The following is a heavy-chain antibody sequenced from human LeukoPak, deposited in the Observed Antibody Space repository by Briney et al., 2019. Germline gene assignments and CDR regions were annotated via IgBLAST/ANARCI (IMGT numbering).Heavy chain of an antibody. Sequence: AGGSLRLSCAASGFTFSDYYMSWIRQAPGKGLEWVSYISNSGSSISYADSVKGRFTISRDNAKNSLYLQMNNLRAEDTAVYYCARDPIRSFGPAKPYWYFDLWGRGTLVTVSS. CDR2: ISNSGSSI. CDR3: ARDPIRSFGPAKPYWYFDL. CDR1: GFTFSDYY. J-gene: IGHJ2*01. V-gene: IGHV3-11*04. D-gene: IGHD3-10*01.